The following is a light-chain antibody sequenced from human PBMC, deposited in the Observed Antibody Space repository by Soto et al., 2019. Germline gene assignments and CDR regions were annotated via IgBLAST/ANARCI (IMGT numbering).Light chain of an antibody. V-gene: IGLV2-14*01. CDR1: SSDVGGYNY. CDR3: SSYTSGSTWV. CDR2: EDS. Sequence: QSALTQPASVSGSPGQSITISCTGTSSDVGGYNYVSWYQQHQGKPPKLMIYEDSNRPSGVSNRFSGSKSGNTASLTISGLQAEDEADYYCSSYTSGSTWVFGGGTKLTVL. J-gene: IGLJ3*02.